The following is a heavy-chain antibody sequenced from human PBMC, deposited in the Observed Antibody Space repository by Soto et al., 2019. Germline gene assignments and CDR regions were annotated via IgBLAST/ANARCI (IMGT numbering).Heavy chain of an antibody. CDR3: ARDPPGYCSGGSCYYFDY. D-gene: IGHD2-15*01. V-gene: IGHV3-30-3*01. J-gene: IGHJ4*02. CDR1: GFTFSSYA. Sequence: GGSLRLSCAASGFTFSSYAMHWVRQAPGKGLEWVAVISYDGSNKYYADSVKGRFTISRDNSKNTLYLQMNSLRAEDTAVYYCARDPPGYCSGGSCYYFDYWGQGTLVTVSS. CDR2: ISYDGSNK.